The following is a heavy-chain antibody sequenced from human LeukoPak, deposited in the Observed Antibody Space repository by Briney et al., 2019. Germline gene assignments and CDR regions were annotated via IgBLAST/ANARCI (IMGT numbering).Heavy chain of an antibody. Sequence: ASVKVSCKASGYTFTGYYMHWVRQAPGQGLEWMGWINPNSGGTNYAQKFQGRVTMTRDTSISTAYMELSSLTSEDTAVYYCARDNSVGGIAWWFDPWGQGTLVTVSS. V-gene: IGHV1-2*02. J-gene: IGHJ5*02. CDR1: GYTFTGYY. CDR2: INPNSGGT. CDR3: ARDNSVGGIAWWFDP. D-gene: IGHD1-26*01.